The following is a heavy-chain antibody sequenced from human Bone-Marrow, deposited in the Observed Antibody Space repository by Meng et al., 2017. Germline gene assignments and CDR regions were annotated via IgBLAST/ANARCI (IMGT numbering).Heavy chain of an antibody. V-gene: IGHV1-69*02. CDR1: GGTFSSYT. Sequence: SVKVSCKASGGTFSSYTIRWVRQAPGQGLEWMGRSIPILGIANYAQKFQGRVTITADKSTSTAYMELSSLRSEDTAVYYCARGLPNYYYYGMDVWGQGTTVTVSS. CDR3: ARGLPNYYYYGMDV. CDR2: SIPILGIA. J-gene: IGHJ6*02. D-gene: IGHD4-11*01.